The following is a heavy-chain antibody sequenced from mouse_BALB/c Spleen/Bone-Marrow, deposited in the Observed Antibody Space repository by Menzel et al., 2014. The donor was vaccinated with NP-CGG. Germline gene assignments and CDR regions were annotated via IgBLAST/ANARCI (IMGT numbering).Heavy chain of an antibody. J-gene: IGHJ2*01. Sequence: QVQLQQSGPELARPGDSVKISCKGSGYTFPDYAMHWVKKRHAKSLERIGVISTYSGNTNYNQTFKGKATMTVDKSSSTAYTELARLSSEDSPIDPVARWYFFDSGGQGTPPTVTS. CDR2: ISTYSGNT. CDR3: ARWYFFDS. V-gene: IGHV1-67*01. CDR1: GYTFPDYA.